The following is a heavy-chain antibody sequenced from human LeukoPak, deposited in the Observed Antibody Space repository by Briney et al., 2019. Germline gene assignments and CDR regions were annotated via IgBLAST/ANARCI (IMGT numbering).Heavy chain of an antibody. J-gene: IGHJ3*02. CDR1: GFTFSSYG. D-gene: IGHD1-26*01. CDR2: ISYDESNK. CDR3: AKALSVSYYSVFDI. Sequence: GGSLRLSCAASGFTFSSYGIHWVRQAPGKGLEWVAVISYDESNKYYADSVKGRFTISRDNSKNTLYLQMNSLRAEDTAVYYCAKALSVSYYSVFDIWGQGTMVTVSS. V-gene: IGHV3-30*18.